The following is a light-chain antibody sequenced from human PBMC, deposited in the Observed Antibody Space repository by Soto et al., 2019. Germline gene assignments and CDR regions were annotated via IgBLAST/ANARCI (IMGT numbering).Light chain of an antibody. V-gene: IGLV2-14*01. CDR3: SSYRRSSTLV. CDR1: SSDVGGYNY. J-gene: IGLJ2*01. CDR2: EVT. Sequence: SALTQPASVSGSPGQSITISCTGTSSDVGGYNYVSWYQQHPGKAPKLMIYEVTNRPSEISNRFSGSKSGNTASLTISGLQAEDEADYYCSSYRRSSTLVFGGGTKVTVL.